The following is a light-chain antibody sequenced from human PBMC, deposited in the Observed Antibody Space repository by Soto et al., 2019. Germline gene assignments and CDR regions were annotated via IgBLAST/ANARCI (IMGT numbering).Light chain of an antibody. V-gene: IGKV1-33*01. CDR2: DAS. CDR3: QHYDHLPPLS. CDR1: QDIKNY. Sequence: DLQMTQSPSSLSASVEDRVTITCQASQDIKNYLNWYQQKPGKAPNLLIYDASNLKTGVPSRFKGSGSGTHFTFTISSLQPEDIATYYCQHYDHLPPLSFGGGTKVEIK. J-gene: IGKJ4*01.